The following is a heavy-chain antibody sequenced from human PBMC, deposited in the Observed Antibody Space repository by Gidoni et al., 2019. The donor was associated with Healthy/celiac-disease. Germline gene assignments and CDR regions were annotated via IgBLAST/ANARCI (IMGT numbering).Heavy chain of an antibody. V-gene: IGHV3-30*18. Sequence: QVQLVESGGGVVQPGRSLRLSCAASGFTFSSYGMHWVRQAPGKGLEWGAVISYDGSNKYYADSVKGRFTISRDNSKNTLYLQMNSLRAEDTAVYYCAKEGEWGFDYWGQGTLVTVSS. J-gene: IGHJ4*02. CDR3: AKEGEWGFDY. CDR2: ISYDGSNK. CDR1: GFTFSSYG. D-gene: IGHD3-16*01.